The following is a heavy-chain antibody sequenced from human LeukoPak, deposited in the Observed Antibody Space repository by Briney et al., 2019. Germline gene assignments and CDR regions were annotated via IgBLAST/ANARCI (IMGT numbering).Heavy chain of an antibody. J-gene: IGHJ4*02. V-gene: IGHV3-23*01. CDR2: ISDSGGST. CDR3: AKVRMATKLTTEFDY. D-gene: IGHD4-17*01. Sequence: GGSLRLSCAASGFTFSSYAMSWVRQAPGKGLEWVSRISDSGGSTYYADSVKGRFTISRDNSKNTLSLQMNSLRAEDTAVYYCAKVRMATKLTTEFDYWGQGTLVTVSA. CDR1: GFTFSSYA.